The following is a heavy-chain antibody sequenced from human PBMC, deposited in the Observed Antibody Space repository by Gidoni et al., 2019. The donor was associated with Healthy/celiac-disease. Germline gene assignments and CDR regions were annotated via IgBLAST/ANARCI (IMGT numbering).Heavy chain of an antibody. Sequence: EVQLVESGGGVVQTGGSLRLSCAASGFPFDDYAMHWVRKSPGKGLEWVSIIIGDGGSTYYAYSVKGRFTISRDNSKNSLYLQMNSLRTEDTALYYCAKGYSIDYWGQGTLVTVSS. CDR3: AKGYSIDY. D-gene: IGHD1-1*01. CDR1: GFPFDDYA. CDR2: IIGDGGST. V-gene: IGHV3-43*02. J-gene: IGHJ4*02.